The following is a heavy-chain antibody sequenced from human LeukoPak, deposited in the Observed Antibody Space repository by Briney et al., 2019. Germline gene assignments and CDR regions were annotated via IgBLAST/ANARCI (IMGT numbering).Heavy chain of an antibody. CDR1: GYTFTGYY. CDR2: INPNSGGT. V-gene: IGHV1-2*06. Sequence: ASVKVSCKASGYTFTGYYMHWVRRAPGQGLEWMGRINPNSGGTNYAQKFQGRVTMTRDTSISTAYMELSRLRSDDTAVYYCARPSSGWHFDYWGQGTLVTVSS. J-gene: IGHJ4*02. D-gene: IGHD6-19*01. CDR3: ARPSSGWHFDY.